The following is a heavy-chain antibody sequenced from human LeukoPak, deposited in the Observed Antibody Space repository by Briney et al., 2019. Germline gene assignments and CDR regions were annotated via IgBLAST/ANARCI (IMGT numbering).Heavy chain of an antibody. CDR2: ISYDGSNK. CDR1: GFTFSSYG. V-gene: IGHV3-30*18. Sequence: PGGSLRLSCAASGFTFSSYGMHWARQAPGKGLEWVAVISYDGSNKYYADSVKGRFTISRDNSKNTLYLQMNSLRAEDTAVYYCAKDFSAGMDVWGQGTTVTVSS. D-gene: IGHD3-10*01. CDR3: AKDFSAGMDV. J-gene: IGHJ6*02.